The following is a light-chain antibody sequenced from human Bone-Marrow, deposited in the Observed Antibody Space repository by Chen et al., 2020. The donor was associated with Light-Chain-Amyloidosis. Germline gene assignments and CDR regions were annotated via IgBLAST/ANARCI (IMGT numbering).Light chain of an antibody. CDR3: QQYDNLSLT. CDR1: HDISDN. CDR2: DAS. J-gene: IGKJ4*01. V-gene: IGKV1-33*01. Sequence: DIQITQSPSSLSASVGDRVTITCQAGHDISDNLNWYQQKPGKAPKLLIYDASNLETGVPSRFSGSGSGTEFSFTISSLQSEDIATYYCQQYDNLSLTFGGGTKVEIK.